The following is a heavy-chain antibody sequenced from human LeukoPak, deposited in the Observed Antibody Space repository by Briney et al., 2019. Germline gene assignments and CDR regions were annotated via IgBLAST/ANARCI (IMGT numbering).Heavy chain of an antibody. CDR1: GGTFSSYA. V-gene: IGHV3-23*01. J-gene: IGHJ5*02. D-gene: IGHD3-16*01. CDR2: ISGSGGST. Sequence: GASVKVSCKASGGTFSSYAMSWVRQAPGKGLEWVSAISGSGGSTYYADSVKGRFTISRDNSKNTLYLQMNSLRAEDTAVYYCAKDWFGSPNWFDPWGQGTLVTVSS. CDR3: AKDWFGSPNWFDP.